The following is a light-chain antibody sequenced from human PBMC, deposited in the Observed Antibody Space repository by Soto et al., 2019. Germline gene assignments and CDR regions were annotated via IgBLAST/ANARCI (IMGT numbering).Light chain of an antibody. J-gene: IGKJ1*01. CDR2: DAS. CDR3: QQYHTFWT. Sequence: DIQMTQSPSTLSASIGDRVTIACRASQTVTRWLDWYQQKPGKAPKLLIFDASTLESGVPSRFSGSGYGTELTLTINSLQPEDQSTSYCQQYHTFWTVGQGTKVDVK. V-gene: IGKV1-5*01. CDR1: QTVTRW.